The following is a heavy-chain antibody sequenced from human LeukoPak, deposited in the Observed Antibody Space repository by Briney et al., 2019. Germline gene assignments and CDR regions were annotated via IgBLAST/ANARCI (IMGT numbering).Heavy chain of an antibody. J-gene: IGHJ3*02. Sequence: PGGSLRLSCAASGFTFDDYAMHWVRQAPGKGLEWVSGISWNSGSIGYADSVKGRFTISRDNAKNSLYLQMNSLRAEDTALYYCAKDIYPYYYDSSGYYRSDAFDIWGQGTMVTVSS. V-gene: IGHV3-9*01. CDR2: ISWNSGSI. D-gene: IGHD3-22*01. CDR3: AKDIYPYYYDSSGYYRSDAFDI. CDR1: GFTFDDYA.